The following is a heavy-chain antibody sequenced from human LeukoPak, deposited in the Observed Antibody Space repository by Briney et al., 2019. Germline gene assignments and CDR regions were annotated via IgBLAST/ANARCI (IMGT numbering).Heavy chain of an antibody. V-gene: IGHV3-11*06. Sequence: GGSLRLSCAASGFTFSDYYMSWIRQAPGKGLEWVSYISSSSSYTNYADSVKGRFTISRDNAKNSLYLQMNSLRAEDTAVYYCSREQHGGRYFDYWGQGTLVTVSS. J-gene: IGHJ4*02. CDR3: SREQHGGRYFDY. D-gene: IGHD3-16*01. CDR1: GFTFSDYY. CDR2: ISSSSSYT.